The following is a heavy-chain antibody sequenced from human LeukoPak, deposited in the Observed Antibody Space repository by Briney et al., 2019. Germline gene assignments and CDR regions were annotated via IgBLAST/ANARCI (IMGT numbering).Heavy chain of an antibody. CDR2: ISSSSSYI. Sequence: GGSLRLSCAASGFTFSSYSMNWVRQAPGKGLEWVSSISSSSSYIYYADSVKGRFTISRDNAKNTLYLQMNSLRAEDTAVYYCARERPDYVDYVSWFVPWGQGTLFTVSS. CDR1: GFTFSSYS. D-gene: IGHD4-17*01. CDR3: ARERPDYVDYVSWFVP. V-gene: IGHV3-21*01. J-gene: IGHJ5*02.